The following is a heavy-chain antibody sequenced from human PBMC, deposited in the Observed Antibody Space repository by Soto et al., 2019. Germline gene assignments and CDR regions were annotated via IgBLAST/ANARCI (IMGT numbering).Heavy chain of an antibody. J-gene: IGHJ5*02. V-gene: IGHV4-61*01. D-gene: IGHD4-17*01. CDR2: VYYSGST. Sequence: SETLSLTCTVSDGSVSSHSYYWSWIRQPPGKGLEWIGYVYYSGSTNYNPSLKSRVTISVDTSKNQFSLKLSSVTAADTAMYYCARQDYDDDAWFDPWGQGTLVTVS. CDR3: ARQDYDDDAWFDP. CDR1: DGSVSSHSYY.